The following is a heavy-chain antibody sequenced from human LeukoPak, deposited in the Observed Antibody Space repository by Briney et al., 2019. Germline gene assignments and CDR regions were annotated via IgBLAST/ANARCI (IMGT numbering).Heavy chain of an antibody. Sequence: GGSLRLSCAASGFTFSSYAMSWVRQAPGKGLEWVSAISGSGGSTYYADSVKGRFTISRDNAKNSLYLQMNSLRAEDTAVYYCARDLAAAYVYWGQGTLVTVSS. CDR1: GFTFSSYA. V-gene: IGHV3-23*01. CDR2: ISGSGGST. D-gene: IGHD6-13*01. CDR3: ARDLAAAYVY. J-gene: IGHJ4*02.